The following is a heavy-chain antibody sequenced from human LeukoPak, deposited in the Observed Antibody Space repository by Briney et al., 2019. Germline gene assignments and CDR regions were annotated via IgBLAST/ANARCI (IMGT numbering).Heavy chain of an antibody. J-gene: IGHJ4*02. CDR3: AKALYGGHDY. CDR2: ISGSGGST. Sequence: GGSLRLSCAASGFTFSSYAMSWVRQAPGKGLEWVSGISGSGGSTYYVDSVKGRFTISRGNSKNTLSLQMNSLRAEDTAVYYCAKALYGGHDYWGQGTLVTVSS. V-gene: IGHV3-23*01. CDR1: GFTFSSYA. D-gene: IGHD4-23*01.